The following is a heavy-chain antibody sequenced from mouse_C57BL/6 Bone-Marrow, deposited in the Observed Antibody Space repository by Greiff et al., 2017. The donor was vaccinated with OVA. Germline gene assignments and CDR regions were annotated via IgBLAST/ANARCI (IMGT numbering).Heavy chain of an antibody. Sequence: EVLLVESGGGLVKPGGSLKLSCAASGFTFSNYAMSWVRQTPEKRLEWVATISDGGSYTYYPDNVKGRFTISRDNAKNNLYLQMSHLKSEDTAMYYWARYRLCDGGSYVYWYFDVWGTGTTVTVSS. D-gene: IGHD1-1*02. CDR2: ISDGGSYT. V-gene: IGHV5-4*01. J-gene: IGHJ1*03. CDR1: GFTFSNYA. CDR3: ARYRLCDGGSYVYWYFDV.